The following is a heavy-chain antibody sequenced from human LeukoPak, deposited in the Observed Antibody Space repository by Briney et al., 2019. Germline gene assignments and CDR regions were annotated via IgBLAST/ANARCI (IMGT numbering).Heavy chain of an antibody. CDR1: GFTVSDFW. Sequence: PGGSLRLSCAASGFTVSDFWMIWVRQAPGRGLEWVGHIRTKTEGGTTQYAAPVKGRFTVSRDDSKNTVYLQMDSLQTDDTAVYYCVKRWFDPWGQGAQVTVSS. V-gene: IGHV3-15*01. CDR3: VKRWFDP. J-gene: IGHJ5*02. CDR2: IRTKTEGGTT.